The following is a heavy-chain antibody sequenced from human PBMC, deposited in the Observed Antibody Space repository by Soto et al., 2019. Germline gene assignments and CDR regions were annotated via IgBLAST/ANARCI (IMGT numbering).Heavy chain of an antibody. V-gene: IGHV3-30-3*01. CDR2: ISYDGSNK. Sequence: GGSLRLSCAASGFTFSSYAMHWVRQAPGKGLEWVAVISYDGSNKYYADSVKGRFTISRDNSKNTLYLQMNSLRAEDTAVYYCAVGARSEFLELWLGFELPFDYWGQGTLVTVSS. CDR1: GFTFSSYA. J-gene: IGHJ4*02. CDR3: AVGARSEFLELWLGFELPFDY. D-gene: IGHD5-18*01.